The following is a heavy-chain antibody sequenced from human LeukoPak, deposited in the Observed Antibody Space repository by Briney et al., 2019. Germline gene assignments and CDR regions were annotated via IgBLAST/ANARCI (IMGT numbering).Heavy chain of an antibody. CDR1: GFTFSSYE. Sequence: GGSLRLSCAASGFTFSSYEMNWVRQAPGKGLEWVSYISSSGSTIYYADSVKGRFTISRDNAKNSLYLQMNSLRAEDTAVYYCASRSRKLWFGEFHNPRSSYMDVWGKGTTVTISS. D-gene: IGHD3-10*01. CDR2: ISSSGSTI. V-gene: IGHV3-48*03. CDR3: ASRSRKLWFGEFHNPRSSYMDV. J-gene: IGHJ6*03.